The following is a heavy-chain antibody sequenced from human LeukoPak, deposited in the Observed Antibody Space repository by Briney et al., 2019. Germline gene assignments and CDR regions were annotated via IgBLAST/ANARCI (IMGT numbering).Heavy chain of an antibody. V-gene: IGHV4-38-2*02. CDR2: IYHSGST. CDR1: GYSISSGYY. CDR3: ARPQLQVTMVRGTRTGWFDP. J-gene: IGHJ5*02. Sequence: PSETLSLTCTVSGYSISSGYYWGWIRQPPGKGLEWIGSIYHSGSTYYNPSLKSRVTISVDTSKNQFSLKLSSVTAADTAVYYCARPQLQVTMVRGTRTGWFDPWGQGTLVTVSS. D-gene: IGHD3-10*01.